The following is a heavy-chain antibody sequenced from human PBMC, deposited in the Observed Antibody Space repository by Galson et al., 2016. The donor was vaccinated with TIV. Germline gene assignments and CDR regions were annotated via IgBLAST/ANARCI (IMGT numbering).Heavy chain of an antibody. D-gene: IGHD3-9*01. V-gene: IGHV1-24*01. CDR1: GYTLTELS. CDR2: LDPEDGET. Sequence: SVKVSCKVSGYTLTELSMHWVRQAPGKGLEWMGGLDPEDGETIYAQKFQGRVTMTEDTSTDTAYMELSSLRSEDTAVYYCATSRGRYFDWLFGYWGQGTLVTVSS. J-gene: IGHJ4*02. CDR3: ATSRGRYFDWLFGY.